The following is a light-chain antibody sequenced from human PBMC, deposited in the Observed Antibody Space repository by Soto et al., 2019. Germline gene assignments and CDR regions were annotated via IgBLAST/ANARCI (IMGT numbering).Light chain of an antibody. Sequence: DIQMTQSPSSLSTSVGERVTITCQASQDISNSLNWYQQKPGKAPNLLIYEASKLQTGVPSRFSGGGSGTHFTFTISNLQPEDIATHYCQHYDNLPRYTFGLGTKVDIK. CDR1: QDISNS. V-gene: IGKV1-33*01. CDR3: QHYDNLPRYT. J-gene: IGKJ2*01. CDR2: EAS.